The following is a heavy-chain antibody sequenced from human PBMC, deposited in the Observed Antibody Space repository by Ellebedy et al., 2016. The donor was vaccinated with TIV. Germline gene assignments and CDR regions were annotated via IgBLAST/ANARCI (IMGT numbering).Heavy chain of an antibody. CDR1: GGSMNNYY. D-gene: IGHD3-10*01. CDR2: ISYSGST. J-gene: IGHJ3*02. V-gene: IGHV4-59*01. CDR3: ARDRTMVRGVMGFDI. Sequence: PSETLSLTCSVSGGSMNNYYWSWIRQPPGRGLEWIGYISYSGSTKYNPSLKSRVTKSIDTSENDFSLKVNSVTAADTAVYYCARDRTMVRGVMGFDIWGQGTMVTVSS.